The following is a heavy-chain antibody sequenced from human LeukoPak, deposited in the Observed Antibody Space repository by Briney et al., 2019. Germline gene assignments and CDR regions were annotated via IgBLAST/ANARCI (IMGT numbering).Heavy chain of an antibody. J-gene: IGHJ6*03. D-gene: IGHD6-13*01. CDR1: GYTFTCYD. CDR3: AISRMPYSSSWYEKYYYYYYMDV. Sequence: ASVKVSCKASGYTFTCYDINWVRQATGQGLEWMGWMNPNSGNTGYAQKFQGRVTMTRNTSISTAYMELSSLRSEDTAVYYCAISRMPYSSSWYEKYYYYYYMDVWGKGTTVTVSS. CDR2: MNPNSGNT. V-gene: IGHV1-8*01.